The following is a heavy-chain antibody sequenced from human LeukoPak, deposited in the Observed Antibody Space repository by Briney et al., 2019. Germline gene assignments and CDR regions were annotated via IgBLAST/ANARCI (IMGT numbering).Heavy chain of an antibody. CDR3: ARDPMITFGGLIAYNWFDP. J-gene: IGHJ5*02. D-gene: IGHD3-16*02. V-gene: IGHV3-64*01. Sequence: PGGSLRLSCAASGFTFSSYAMHWVRQAPGKGLEYVSAISSNGGSTYYANSVKGRFTISRDNSKNTLYLQMGSLRAEDTAFYYCARDPMITFGGLIAYNWFDPWAREPWSPSPQ. CDR1: GFTFSSYA. CDR2: ISSNGGST.